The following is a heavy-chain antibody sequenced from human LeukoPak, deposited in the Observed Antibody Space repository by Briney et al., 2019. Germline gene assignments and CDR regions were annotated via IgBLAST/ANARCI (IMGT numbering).Heavy chain of an antibody. Sequence: SETLSLTCTVSGGSMSSYYWSWIRQPPAKGLEWIGYIYYSGSTKYNPSLKSRVTISVDTSKNQFSLKLSSVTAADTAVYYCARGARAGYSLEPFDYWGQGTLVTVSS. CDR2: IYYSGST. CDR1: GGSMSSYY. CDR3: ARGARAGYSLEPFDY. J-gene: IGHJ4*02. V-gene: IGHV4-59*08. D-gene: IGHD5-24*01.